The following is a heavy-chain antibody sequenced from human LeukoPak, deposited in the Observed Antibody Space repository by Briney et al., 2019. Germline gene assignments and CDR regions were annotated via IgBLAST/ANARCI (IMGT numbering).Heavy chain of an antibody. V-gene: IGHV4-39*01. J-gene: IGHJ4*02. CDR3: ARLISARIDY. CDR2: MYYTGGT. D-gene: IGHD2/OR15-2a*01. Sequence: PSETLSLTCTVSGGSISISSHYWAWIRQPPGKGLEWIGSMYYTGGTYYNPSLKSRVTISIDTSKNQFSLKLSSVTAADTAVYYCARLISARIDYWGQGTLVPVSS. CDR1: GGSISISSHY.